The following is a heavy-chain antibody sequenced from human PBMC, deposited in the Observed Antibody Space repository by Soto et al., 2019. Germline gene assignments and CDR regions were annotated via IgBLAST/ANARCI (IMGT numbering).Heavy chain of an antibody. J-gene: IGHJ4*02. Sequence: QVQLVQSGAEVKKPGASVKVSCKASGYTFSTYYMHWVRQAPGQGYEWMGIINPSGGSTTYAQKFQGRVTMTRDPSTTTVYMELSSLNSEDTAVYYCARYDYNGYYFDYWGQGTLVTVSS. V-gene: IGHV1-46*01. CDR3: ARYDYNGYYFDY. CDR2: INPSGGST. D-gene: IGHD4-4*01. CDR1: GYTFSTYY.